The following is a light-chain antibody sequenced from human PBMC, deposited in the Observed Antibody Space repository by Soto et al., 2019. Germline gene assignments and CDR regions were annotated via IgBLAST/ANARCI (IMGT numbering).Light chain of an antibody. J-gene: IGKJ5*01. CDR2: DAF. CDR1: QNVGSY. Sequence: EVVLTQSPATLSLSPGERATLSCKASQNVGSYLAWYQQKPGQAPRTLILDAFNRATGIPARFSGSGSVTDFTLTISILEPEDFAVYYCQQRRTWPITFGQGTRLEIK. V-gene: IGKV3-11*01. CDR3: QQRRTWPIT.